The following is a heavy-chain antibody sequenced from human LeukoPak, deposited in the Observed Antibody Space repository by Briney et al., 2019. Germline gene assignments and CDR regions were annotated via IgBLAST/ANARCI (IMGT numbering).Heavy chain of an antibody. CDR1: GGSISSGGYY. J-gene: IGHJ5*02. D-gene: IGHD3-10*01. CDR3: ARDYYGSGSYRFDP. Sequence: SQTLSLTCTVSGGSISSGGYYWSWIRQPAGKGLEWIGRIYTSGSTNYNPSLKSRVTMSVDTSKNQFSLKLSSVTAADTAVYYCARDYYGSGSYRFDPWGQGTLVTVSS. CDR2: IYTSGST. V-gene: IGHV4-61*02.